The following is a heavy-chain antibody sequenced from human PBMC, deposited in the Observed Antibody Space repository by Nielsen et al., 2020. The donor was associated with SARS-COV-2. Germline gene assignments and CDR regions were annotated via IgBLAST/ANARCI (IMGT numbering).Heavy chain of an antibody. CDR1: GLTFSSHG. J-gene: IGHJ5*01. CDR2: ISYDGSNK. CDR3: AKDGKPYSSGLSWFDS. Sequence: LSLTCAASGLTFSSHGMHWVRQAPGKGLEWVTVISYDGSNKYYADSVKGRFTMSRDNSKNMLYLQMDSLKSEDTAVYYCAKDGKPYSSGLSWFDSWGQGTLVTVSS. D-gene: IGHD6-19*01. V-gene: IGHV3-30*18.